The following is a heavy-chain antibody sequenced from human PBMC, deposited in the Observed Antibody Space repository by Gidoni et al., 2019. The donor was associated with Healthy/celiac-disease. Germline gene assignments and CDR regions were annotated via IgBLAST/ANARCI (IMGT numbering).Heavy chain of an antibody. Sequence: QLQLQESGPGLVKPSETLSLTCTVSGGSISSSSYYWGWSRQPQGKGLEWIGSIFYSGSTYYNPSLKSRVTMSVDTSKNQFSLKLTSVTAADTAVYYCARRLPISEGVDFWGQGTLVTVSS. D-gene: IGHD2-21*01. J-gene: IGHJ4*02. CDR1: GGSISSSSYY. CDR2: IFYSGST. CDR3: ARRLPISEGVDF. V-gene: IGHV4-39*01.